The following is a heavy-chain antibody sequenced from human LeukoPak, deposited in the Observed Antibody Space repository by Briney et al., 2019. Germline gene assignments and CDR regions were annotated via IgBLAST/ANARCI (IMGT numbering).Heavy chain of an antibody. D-gene: IGHD6-13*01. CDR1: GFTVSSNY. V-gene: IGHV3-66*02. CDR2: IYSGGST. CDR3: ASRIAAAVTLGAFDI. J-gene: IGHJ3*02. Sequence: GGSLRLSCAASGFTVSSNYMSWVRQAPGKGLEWVSVIYSGGSTYYADSEKGRFTISRDNSKNTLYLQVNSLRAEDTAVYYCASRIAAAVTLGAFDIWGQGTMVTVSS.